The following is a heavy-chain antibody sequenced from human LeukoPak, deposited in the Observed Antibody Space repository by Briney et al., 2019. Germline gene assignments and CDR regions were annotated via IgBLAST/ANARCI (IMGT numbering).Heavy chain of an antibody. CDR1: GFTFSSYW. D-gene: IGHD3-10*01. V-gene: IGHV3-7*01. Sequence: GGSLRLSCTASGFTFSSYWMSWVRQAPGKGLEWVANIKNDGSDKYYVDSVKGRFTIPRDNAKNSLYLQMNSLRADDTAVYHCARDLTIHYYGSGKSTTNWGQGTLVTVSS. CDR2: IKNDGSDK. CDR3: ARDLTIHYYGSGKSTTN. J-gene: IGHJ4*02.